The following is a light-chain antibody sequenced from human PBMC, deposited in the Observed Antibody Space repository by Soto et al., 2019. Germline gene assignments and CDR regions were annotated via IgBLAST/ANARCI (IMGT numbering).Light chain of an antibody. CDR1: SGHSSNI. CDR3: ETWDSNTRV. CDR2: LERSGNY. Sequence: QSVLTQSSSASASLGSSVKLTCTLSSGHSSNIIAWHQQQPGKAPRYLMKLERSGNYIKGSGVPDRFSGSSSGADRYLTISNPQSEDEADYYCETWDSNTRVFGGGTQLTVL. J-gene: IGLJ2*01. V-gene: IGLV4-60*03.